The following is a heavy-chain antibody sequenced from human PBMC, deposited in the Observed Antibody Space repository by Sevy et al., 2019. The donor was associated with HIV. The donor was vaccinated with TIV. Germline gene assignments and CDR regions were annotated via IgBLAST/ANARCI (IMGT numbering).Heavy chain of an antibody. CDR2: MNPNSGNT. CDR1: GYTFDSHD. J-gene: IGHJ2*01. V-gene: IGHV1-8*01. D-gene: IGHD2-21*01. Sequence: ASVKVSCKASGYTFDSHDINWIRQAPGQGLEWMGWMNPNSGNTGYPQRFQGRVTMTRTTSTSTAYMELSGLRSEDTALYYCPGGLSYSYAKRGDWVNWYLDVWGRGTLVTVSS. CDR3: PGGLSYSYAKRGDWVNWYLDV.